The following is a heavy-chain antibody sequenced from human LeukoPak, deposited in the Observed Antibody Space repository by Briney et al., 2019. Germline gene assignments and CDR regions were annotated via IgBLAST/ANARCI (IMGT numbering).Heavy chain of an antibody. CDR3: TTTNPYYYGSGSYNY. CDR1: GFTFSNAW. J-gene: IGHJ4*02. Sequence: GGSLRLSCAASGFTFSNAWMSWVRQAPGKGLEWVGRIKSKTDGGTTDYAAPVKGRFTISRDDSKNTLYLQMNSLKTEDTAVYYCTTTNPYYYGSGSYNYWGQGTLVTVSS. D-gene: IGHD3-10*01. V-gene: IGHV3-15*01. CDR2: IKSKTDGGTT.